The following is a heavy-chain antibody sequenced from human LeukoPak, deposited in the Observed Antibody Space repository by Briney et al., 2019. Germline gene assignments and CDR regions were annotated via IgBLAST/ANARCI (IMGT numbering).Heavy chain of an antibody. V-gene: IGHV3-11*03. CDR1: GFPFMAYY. D-gene: IGHD3-10*01. Sequence: GGSLRLSCAAPGFPFMAYYMSWIRQAPGKGLEWVSYSSSSSSYTNYADSVKGRFTISRDNAKNSLYLQMNSLRAEDTAVYYCAAPTMVRAPWGQGTLVTVSS. J-gene: IGHJ5*02. CDR3: AAPTMVRAP. CDR2: SSSSSSYT.